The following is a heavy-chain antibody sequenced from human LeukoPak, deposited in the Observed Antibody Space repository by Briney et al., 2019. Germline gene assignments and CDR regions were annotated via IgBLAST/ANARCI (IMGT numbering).Heavy chain of an antibody. D-gene: IGHD6-13*01. V-gene: IGHV4-31*03. CDR1: GGSISSGGYY. Sequence: SETLSLTCTVSGGSISSGGYYWSWIRQHPGKGLEWIGYIYYSGSTYYNPSLKSRVTISVDTSKNQFSLKLSSVTAADTAVYYCARDRRGQQLVVFDYWGQGTLVTVSS. CDR3: ARDRRGQQLVVFDY. CDR2: IYYSGST. J-gene: IGHJ4*02.